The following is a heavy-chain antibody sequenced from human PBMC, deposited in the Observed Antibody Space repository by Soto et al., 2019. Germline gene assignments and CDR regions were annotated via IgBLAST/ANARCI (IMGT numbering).Heavy chain of an antibody. CDR3: ARDPGRDRPLAY. J-gene: IGHJ4*02. CDR1: GYTFTGYY. V-gene: IGHV1-2*02. Sequence: ASVKVSCKASGYTFTGYYIDWVRQAPGQGLEWMGWINPNSGDTSYAQKFQGRVTMTGDTSITTGYMELSSLKSDDTAVYYCARDPGRDRPLAYWGQGTLVSVSS. CDR2: INPNSGDT.